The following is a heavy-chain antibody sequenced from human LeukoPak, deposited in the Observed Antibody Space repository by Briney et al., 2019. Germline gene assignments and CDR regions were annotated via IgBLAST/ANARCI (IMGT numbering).Heavy chain of an antibody. CDR3: AREGNWGSFDY. CDR1: GGSISSGGYY. V-gene: IGHV4-31*11. D-gene: IGHD7-27*01. J-gene: IGHJ4*02. CDR2: IYYSGST. Sequence: SETLSLTCAVSGGSISSGGYYWSWIRQHPGKGLEWIGYIYYSGSTYYNPSLKSRVTISVDTSKNQFSLKLSSVTAADTAVYYCAREGNWGSFDYWGQGTLVTVSS.